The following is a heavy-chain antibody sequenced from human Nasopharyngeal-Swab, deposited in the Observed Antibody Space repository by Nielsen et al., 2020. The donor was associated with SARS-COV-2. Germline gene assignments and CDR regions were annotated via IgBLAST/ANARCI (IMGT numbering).Heavy chain of an antibody. CDR3: ARVRPYTIFGVVLQMDV. Sequence: SETLSLTCAVYGGSFSGYYWSWIRQPPGKGLEWTGEINHSGSTNYNPSLKSRVTISVDTSKNQFSLKLSSVTAADTAVYYCARVRPYTIFGVVLQMDVWGKGTTVTVSS. V-gene: IGHV4-34*01. D-gene: IGHD3-3*01. CDR2: INHSGST. J-gene: IGHJ6*04. CDR1: GGSFSGYY.